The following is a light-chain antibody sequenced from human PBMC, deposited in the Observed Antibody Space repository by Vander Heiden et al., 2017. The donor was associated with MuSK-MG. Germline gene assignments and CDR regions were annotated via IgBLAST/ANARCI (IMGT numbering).Light chain of an antibody. V-gene: IGLV2-11*01. CDR2: NVN. J-gene: IGLJ3*02. CDR1: SSDVGSYDY. Sequence: QSALIQPPSVSGSPGQSVTISCTGTSSDVGSYDYVPWYQHHPGTVPKPMIYNVNTQPSGVPDRVSASKSGNKASTPISGLQAEDDADDHCCSSTGSATEVFGGGTKLTVL. CDR3: CSSTGSATEV.